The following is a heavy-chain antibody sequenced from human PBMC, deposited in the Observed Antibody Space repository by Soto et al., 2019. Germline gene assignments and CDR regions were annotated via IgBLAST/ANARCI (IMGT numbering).Heavy chain of an antibody. Sequence: QVQLVQSGAEVKEPGASVKVSCKASGYTFTTYGISWVRQAPGQGLEWMGWISAYNGVTNYAQKLQGRVTMTTDTSTSTVYMELRSLRSDDTAVYYCARDSSGRGVFDYWGQGTLATVSS. CDR3: ARDSSGRGVFDY. D-gene: IGHD3-10*01. CDR1: GYTFTTYG. J-gene: IGHJ4*02. V-gene: IGHV1-18*01. CDR2: ISAYNGVT.